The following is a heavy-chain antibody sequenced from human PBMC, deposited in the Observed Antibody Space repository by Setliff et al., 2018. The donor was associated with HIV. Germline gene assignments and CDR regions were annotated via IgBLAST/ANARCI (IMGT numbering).Heavy chain of an antibody. J-gene: IGHJ4*02. CDR1: GFTFSSYG. D-gene: IGHD6-19*01. V-gene: IGHV3-30*02. CDR3: AKGASGWSPDY. Sequence: GGSLRLSCAASGFTFSSYGVHWVRQAPGKGLEWVAFIRNDGSDKHYVDSVKGRFTISRDNSKNMVFLQMNSLRPEDTALYYCAKGASGWSPDYWGQGTLVTVSS. CDR2: IRNDGSDK.